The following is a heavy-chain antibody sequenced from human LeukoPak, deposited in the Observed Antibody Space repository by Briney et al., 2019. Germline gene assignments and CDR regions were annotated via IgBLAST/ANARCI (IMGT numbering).Heavy chain of an antibody. CDR1: GFTFSS. Sequence: GGSLRLSCAASGFTFSSWVRQAPGKGLEWVSTISGSGGSRSYADSVKGRFTISRDNSKNTLYLQMNSLRAEDTAVYYCAKDYYYDSSGYSFDYWGQGTLVTVSS. D-gene: IGHD3-22*01. J-gene: IGHJ4*02. V-gene: IGHV3-23*01. CDR3: AKDYYYDSSGYSFDY. CDR2: ISGSGGSR.